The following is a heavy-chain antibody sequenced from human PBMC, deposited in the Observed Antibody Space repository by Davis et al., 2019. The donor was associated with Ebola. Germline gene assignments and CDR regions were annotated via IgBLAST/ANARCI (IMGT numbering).Heavy chain of an antibody. CDR2: IKQDGSEK. CDR3: ARVDYDILTGYCDY. D-gene: IGHD3-9*01. V-gene: IGHV3-7*01. J-gene: IGHJ4*02. Sequence: GGSLRLSCAASGFTFSSYSMNWVRQAPGKGLEWVANIKQDGSEKYYVDSVKGRFTISRDNAKNSLYLQMNSLRAEDTAVYYCARVDYDILTGYCDYWGQGTLVTVSS. CDR1: GFTFSSYS.